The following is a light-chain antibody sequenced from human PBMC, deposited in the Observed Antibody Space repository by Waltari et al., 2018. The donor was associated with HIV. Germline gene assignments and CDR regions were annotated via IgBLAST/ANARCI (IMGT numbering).Light chain of an antibody. CDR3: CSYAGSSTLL. V-gene: IGLV2-23*01. Sequence: QSALTQPASVSGYPGQSITISCTGTSRAVGGYNYVSWYQQHPGKAPKLVIYDVSERPSGVSNRFSGSKSGNTASLTISGLQAEDEADYNCCSYAGSSTLLFGGGTKVTVL. CDR2: DVS. CDR1: SRAVGGYNY. J-gene: IGLJ2*01.